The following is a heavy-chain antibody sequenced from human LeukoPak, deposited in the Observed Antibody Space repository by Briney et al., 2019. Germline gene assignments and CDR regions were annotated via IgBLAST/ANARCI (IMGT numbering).Heavy chain of an antibody. CDR2: TYYRSTWCN. CDR1: GDSVSSNSVT. J-gene: IGHJ5*02. CDR3: ARRLTQYDCFDP. D-gene: IGHD2-2*01. V-gene: IGHV6-1*01. Sequence: SQTLSLTCAISGDSVSSNSVTWNRIRQSPSRGLEWLGRTYYRSTWCNDYAVSVRGRITVNPDTSKNQFSLHLNSVSPEDTAVYYCARRLTQYDCFDPWGQGILVTVSS.